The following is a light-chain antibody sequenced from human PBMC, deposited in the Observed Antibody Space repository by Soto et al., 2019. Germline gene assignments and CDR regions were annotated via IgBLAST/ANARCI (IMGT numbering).Light chain of an antibody. CDR2: DAS. V-gene: IGKV1-33*01. CDR1: QDISNY. CDR3: QQYADRPRT. Sequence: DIQMTQSPSSLSASVGDRVTITCQASQDISNYLNWYQQKPGKAPKLLIYDASNLETGVPSRFSGSGSGTDFTFTISSLQPEDIAVYFCQQYADRPRTFGQGPKVEFK. J-gene: IGKJ1*01.